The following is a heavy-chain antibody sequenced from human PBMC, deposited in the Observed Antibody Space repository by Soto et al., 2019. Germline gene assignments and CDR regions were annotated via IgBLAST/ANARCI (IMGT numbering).Heavy chain of an antibody. D-gene: IGHD1-1*01. CDR2: IYWDHSK. CDR3: AHKGPEHWPLDH. CDR1: GFSLSTSGVG. V-gene: IGHV2-5*02. J-gene: IGHJ4*02. Sequence: QITLKESGPTLVRPTQTLTLTCAFSGFSLSTSGVGVGWTRQPPGKALEWLAVIYWDHSKHYSPSLRSRLTTASVTPTTHVVLTMTNMDPMHSGTYYCAHKGPEHWPLDHWGQGTLVTVSS.